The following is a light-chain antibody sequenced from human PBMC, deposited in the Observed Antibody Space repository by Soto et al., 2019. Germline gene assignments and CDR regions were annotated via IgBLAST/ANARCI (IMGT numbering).Light chain of an antibody. Sequence: EIVLTQSPGTLSLSPGERATLSCRASQNVSSSYLAWYQQKPGQAPRLLIYGASSRASGIPYRFSGSGSGTDFTLTISSLEPEDFAVYYCQQYNNRLTFGGGTKVDIK. J-gene: IGKJ4*01. CDR1: QNVSSSY. CDR3: QQYNNRLT. V-gene: IGKV3-20*01. CDR2: GAS.